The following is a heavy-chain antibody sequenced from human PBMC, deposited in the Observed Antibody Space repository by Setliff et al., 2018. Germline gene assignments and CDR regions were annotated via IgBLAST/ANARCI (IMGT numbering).Heavy chain of an antibody. D-gene: IGHD3-3*01. CDR3: VRHMTYYDFWRGYYSTSDAFHV. V-gene: IGHV3-73*01. J-gene: IGHJ3*01. Sequence: GESLKISCAASGFTFSDSTMHWVRQASGKGLEWVGRIRTKANSYATAYATSVQGRFTISRHDSESTTYLQMNGLKTEDTAVYYCVRHMTYYDFWRGYYSTSDAFHVWGQGTMVTVSS. CDR2: IRTKANSYAT. CDR1: GFTFSDST.